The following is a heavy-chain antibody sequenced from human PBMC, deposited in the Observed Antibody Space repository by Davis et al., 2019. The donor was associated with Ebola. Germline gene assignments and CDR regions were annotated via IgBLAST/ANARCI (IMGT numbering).Heavy chain of an antibody. CDR1: GFTFSSYG. J-gene: IGHJ4*02. D-gene: IGHD6-19*01. V-gene: IGHV3-33*01. CDR2: IWYAGSNK. CDR3: ARDFQVAGTVVLDY. Sequence: GESLKISCAASGFTFSSYGMHWVRQAPGKGLEWVAVIWYAGSNKYYADSVKGRFTISRDNSKNTLYLQMNSRRAEDTAVYYCARDFQVAGTVVLDYWGQGTLVTVSS.